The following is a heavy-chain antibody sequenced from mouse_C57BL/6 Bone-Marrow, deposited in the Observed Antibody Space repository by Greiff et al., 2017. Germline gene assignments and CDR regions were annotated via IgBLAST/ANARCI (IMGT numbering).Heavy chain of an antibody. V-gene: IGHV1-64*01. J-gene: IGHJ3*01. CDR1: GYTFTSYW. CDR3: ARSLWVTTTFAY. CDR2: IHPNSGST. D-gene: IGHD2-1*01. Sequence: QVQLQQPGAELVKPGASVKLSCKASGYTFTSYWMHWVKQRPGQGLEWIGMIHPNSGSTNYNEKFKSKATLTVDKSSSTAYMQLSSLTSEDSAVYDCARSLWVTTTFAYWGQVTLVTVSA.